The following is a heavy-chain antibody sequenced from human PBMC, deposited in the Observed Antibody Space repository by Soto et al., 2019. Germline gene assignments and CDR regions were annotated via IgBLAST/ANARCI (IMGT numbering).Heavy chain of an antibody. CDR1: GYTLTELS. V-gene: IGHV1-24*01. D-gene: IGHD3-3*01. CDR2: FDPEDGET. Sequence: ASVKVSCKVSGYTLTELSMHWVRQAPGKGLEWMGGFDPEDGETIYAQKFQGRVTMTEDTSTDTAYMELSSLRSEDTAVYYCATVAKLVLRFLEWPPGFDYWGQGTLVTVSS. CDR3: ATVAKLVLRFLEWPPGFDY. J-gene: IGHJ4*02.